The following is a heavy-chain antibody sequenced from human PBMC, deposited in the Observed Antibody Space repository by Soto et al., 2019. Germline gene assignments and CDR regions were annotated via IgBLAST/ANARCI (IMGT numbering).Heavy chain of an antibody. CDR2: IWYDGSNK. CDR3: ARGNGYNNGYFDY. V-gene: IGHV3-33*01. J-gene: IGHJ4*02. D-gene: IGHD5-18*01. Sequence: GGSLRLSCAASGLTFDSHGVQWVRQAPGKGLEWVAVIWYDGSNKYYADSVKGRFTISRDNSKNTLYLEMNSLRDEDTALYYCARGNGYNNGYFDYWGQGTLVTVSS. CDR1: GLTFDSHG.